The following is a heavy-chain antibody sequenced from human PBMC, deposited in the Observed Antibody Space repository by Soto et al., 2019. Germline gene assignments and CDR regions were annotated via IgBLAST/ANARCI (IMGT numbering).Heavy chain of an antibody. Sequence: PSETLSLTCTVAGGSISSYYWSWIRQPPGKGLEWIGYIYYSGSTNYNPSLKSRVTISVDTSKNQFSLKLSSVTAADTAVYYCARTLGYCSGGSCYSPYYYYYYGMDVWGQGTTVTVS. CDR2: IYYSGST. CDR3: ARTLGYCSGGSCYSPYYYYYYGMDV. J-gene: IGHJ6*02. V-gene: IGHV4-59*01. D-gene: IGHD2-15*01. CDR1: GGSISSYY.